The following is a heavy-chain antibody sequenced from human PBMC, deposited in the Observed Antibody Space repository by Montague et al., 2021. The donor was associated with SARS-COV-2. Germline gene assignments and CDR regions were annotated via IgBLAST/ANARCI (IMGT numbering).Heavy chain of an antibody. Sequence: TLSLTCTVSGGSISSDSYYWSWIRQPAGKGLEWIGRVYTTGSTGYNPSLKSRVTISGDTSRNQFSLRLTSVTAADTAMYYCARAVIYGGYAFAYFDFWGQGVLVTVSS. J-gene: IGHJ4*02. CDR2: VYTTGST. CDR1: GGSISSDSYY. V-gene: IGHV4-61*02. CDR3: ARAVIYGGYAFAYFDF. D-gene: IGHD5-12*01.